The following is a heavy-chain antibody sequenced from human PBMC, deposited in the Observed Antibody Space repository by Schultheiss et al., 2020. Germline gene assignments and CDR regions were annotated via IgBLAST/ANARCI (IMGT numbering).Heavy chain of an antibody. D-gene: IGHD6-19*01. CDR3: ARDSRGWFNFDY. CDR2: IDYSGST. CDR1: GGSISSYY. V-gene: IGHV4-59*12. J-gene: IGHJ4*02. Sequence: SETLSLTCTVSGGSISSYYWSWIRQPPGKGLEWIGYIDYSGSTNYNPSLKSRVTISVDTSKNRFSLMLTSVTAADTAVYYCARDSRGWFNFDYWGQGTLVTVSS.